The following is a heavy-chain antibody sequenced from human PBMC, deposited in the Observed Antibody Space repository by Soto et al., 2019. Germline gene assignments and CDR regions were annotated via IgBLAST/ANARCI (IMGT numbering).Heavy chain of an antibody. J-gene: IGHJ6*02. CDR2: ISAYNGNT. CDR3: ARMGKVRGVIRGYYYGMDV. D-gene: IGHD3-10*01. Sequence: QVQLVQSGAEVKKPGASVKVSCKASGYTFTSYGISWVRQAPGQGLECMGWISAYNGNTNYAQKLQGRVTMTTDTATSTAYMELRSLRSDDTAVYYCARMGKVRGVIRGYYYGMDVWGQGTTVTVSS. V-gene: IGHV1-18*01. CDR1: GYTFTSYG.